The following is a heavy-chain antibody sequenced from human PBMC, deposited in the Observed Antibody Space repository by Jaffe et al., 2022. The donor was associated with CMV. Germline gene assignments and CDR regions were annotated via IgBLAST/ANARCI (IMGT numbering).Heavy chain of an antibody. Sequence: EVQLVESGGGLVQPGGSLRLSCAASGFTFSSYWMTWVRQAPGKGLEWVANIKRDGSEKHYVDSVKGRFTISRDNAKNSLFLQMDSLRAEDTALYFCAREGYNRGYSTFDFWGQGTLVTVSS. CDR1: GFTFSSYW. V-gene: IGHV3-7*03. J-gene: IGHJ4*02. CDR3: AREGYNRGYSTFDF. D-gene: IGHD3-22*01. CDR2: IKRDGSEK.